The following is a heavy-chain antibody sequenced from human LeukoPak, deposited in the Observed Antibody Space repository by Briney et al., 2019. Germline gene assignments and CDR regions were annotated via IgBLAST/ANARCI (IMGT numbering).Heavy chain of an antibody. V-gene: IGHV3-30*03. CDR1: GFTFSTYA. D-gene: IGHD4-17*01. CDR2: ISYDGSNK. J-gene: IGHJ4*02. CDR3: ARDSTVTPTFILDY. Sequence: GGSLRLSCAASGFTFSTYAMSWVRQAPGKGLEWVAVISYDGSNKYYADSVKGRFTVSRDYSKNTLYLQMNSLRAEDTAMYYCARDSTVTPTFILDYWGQGTLVTVSS.